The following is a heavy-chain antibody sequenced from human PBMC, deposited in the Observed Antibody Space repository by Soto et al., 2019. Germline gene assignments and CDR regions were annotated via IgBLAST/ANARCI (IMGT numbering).Heavy chain of an antibody. CDR1: GFTFSSYG. V-gene: IGHV3-33*01. J-gene: IGHJ4*02. CDR3: ARDYWGLVGAYFDY. Sequence: GGSLRLSCAASGFTFSSYGMHWVRQAPGKGLEWVAVIWYDGSNKYYADSVKGRFTISRDNSKNTLYLQMNSLRAEDTAVYYCARDYWGLVGAYFDYWGQGTLVTVSS. D-gene: IGHD1-26*01. CDR2: IWYDGSNK.